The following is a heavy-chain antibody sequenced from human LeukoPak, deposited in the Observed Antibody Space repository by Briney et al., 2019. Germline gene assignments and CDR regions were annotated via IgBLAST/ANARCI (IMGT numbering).Heavy chain of an antibody. Sequence: PGGSLRLSCAASGFTFSSYWMHWVRQAPGKGLVWVSRINSDGSSTSYADSVKGRFTISRDNAKNTLYLQMNSPRAEDTAVYYCARGDGSYYFDYWGQGTLVTVSS. CDR1: GFTFSSYW. D-gene: IGHD1-26*01. V-gene: IGHV3-74*01. CDR3: ARGDGSYYFDY. J-gene: IGHJ4*02. CDR2: INSDGSST.